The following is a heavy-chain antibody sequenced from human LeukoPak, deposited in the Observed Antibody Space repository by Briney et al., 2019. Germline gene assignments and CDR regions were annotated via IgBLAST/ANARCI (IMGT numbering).Heavy chain of an antibody. CDR2: INHSGST. CDR3: ARETSLSNYYDSSGYYSGFDY. Sequence: SGTLSLTCAVYGGSFSGYYWSWIRQPPGKGLEWIGEINHSGSTNYNPSLKSRVTISVDTSKNQFSLKLSSVTAADTAVYYCARETSLSNYYDSSGYYSGFDYWGQGTLVTVSS. D-gene: IGHD3-22*01. J-gene: IGHJ4*02. CDR1: GGSFSGYY. V-gene: IGHV4-34*01.